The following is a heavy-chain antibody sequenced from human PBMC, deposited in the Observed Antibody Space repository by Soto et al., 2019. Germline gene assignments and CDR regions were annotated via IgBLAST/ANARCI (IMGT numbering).Heavy chain of an antibody. V-gene: IGHV1-2*04. D-gene: IGHD1-26*01. Sequence: APVKVSCKASGYTFTGYYMHWVRQAPGQGLEWMGWINPNSGGTNYAQKFQGWVTMTRDTSISTAYMELSRLRSDDTAVYYCAREGGDSGSYYFDYWGQGTLVPVSS. CDR1: GYTFTGYY. J-gene: IGHJ4*02. CDR3: AREGGDSGSYYFDY. CDR2: INPNSGGT.